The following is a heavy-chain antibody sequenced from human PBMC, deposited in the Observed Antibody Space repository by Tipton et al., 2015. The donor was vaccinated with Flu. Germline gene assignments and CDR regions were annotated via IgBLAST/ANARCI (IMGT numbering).Heavy chain of an antibody. Sequence: TLSLTCTVSGGSISSGGYYWSWIRQHPGKGLEWIGYIYYSGSTYYNPSLKSRVTISVDTSKNQFSLKLSSVTAADTAVYYCARRHYYGSGKHNYYFDYWGQERWSPSPQ. V-gene: IGHV4-31*03. CDR3: ARRHYYGSGKHNYYFDY. CDR2: IYYSGST. D-gene: IGHD3-10*01. CDR1: GGSISSGGYY. J-gene: IGHJ4*01.